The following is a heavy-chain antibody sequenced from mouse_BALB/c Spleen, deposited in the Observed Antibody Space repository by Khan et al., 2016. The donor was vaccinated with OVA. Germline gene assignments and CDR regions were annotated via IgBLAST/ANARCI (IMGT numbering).Heavy chain of an antibody. J-gene: IGHJ4*01. D-gene: IGHD1-1*01. Sequence: EVQLQESGPGLVKPSQSLSLTCTVTGYSITSGYAWNWIRQFPGNKLEWMGYISYSGSTSYNPSLRSRTPITRDTSKNQFFLQLNSVTTEDTATYYCARKNYYGYAMDYWGQGTSVTVSS. CDR3: ARKNYYGYAMDY. CDR2: ISYSGST. CDR1: GYSITSGYA. V-gene: IGHV3-2*02.